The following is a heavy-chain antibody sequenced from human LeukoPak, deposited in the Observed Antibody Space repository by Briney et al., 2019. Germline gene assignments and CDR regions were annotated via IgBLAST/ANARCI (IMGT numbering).Heavy chain of an antibody. CDR2: IIPILGIA. V-gene: IGHV1-69*02. D-gene: IGHD5-12*01. J-gene: IGHJ4*02. Sequence: ASVKVSCKASGGTFSSYTISWVRQAPGQGLEWWGRIIPILGIANYAQKFQGRVTITADKSTSTAYMELSCLTSQHTAVHYCARGRGGYSGYVDYWGQGTLVTVSS. CDR1: GGTFSSYT. CDR3: ARGRGGYSGYVDY.